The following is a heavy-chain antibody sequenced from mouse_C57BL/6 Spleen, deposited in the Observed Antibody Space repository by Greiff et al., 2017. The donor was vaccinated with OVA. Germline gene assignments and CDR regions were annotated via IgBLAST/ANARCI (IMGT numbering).Heavy chain of an antibody. V-gene: IGHV1-64*01. CDR2: IHPNSGST. CDR3: ARRNGSYFDY. D-gene: IGHD1-1*01. Sequence: QVQLKQPGAELVKPGASVKLSCKASGYTFTSYWMHWVKQRPGQGLEWIGMIHPNSGSTNYNEKFKSKATLTVDKSSSTAYMQLSSLTSEDSAVYYCARRNGSYFDYWGQGTTLTVSS. CDR1: GYTFTSYW. J-gene: IGHJ2*01.